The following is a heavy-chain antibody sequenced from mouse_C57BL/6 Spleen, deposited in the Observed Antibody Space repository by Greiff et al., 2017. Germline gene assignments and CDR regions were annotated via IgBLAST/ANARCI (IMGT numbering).Heavy chain of an antibody. CDR1: GYTFTGYW. Sequence: VQGVESGAELMKPGASVKLSCKATGYTFTGYWIEWVKQRPGHGLEWIGEILPGSGSTNYNAKFKGKATFTADTSSNTAYMQLSSLTTEDSAIYYCARGWDPGYYFDYWGQGTTLTVSS. J-gene: IGHJ2*01. D-gene: IGHD4-1*01. CDR2: ILPGSGST. V-gene: IGHV1-9*01. CDR3: ARGWDPGYYFDY.